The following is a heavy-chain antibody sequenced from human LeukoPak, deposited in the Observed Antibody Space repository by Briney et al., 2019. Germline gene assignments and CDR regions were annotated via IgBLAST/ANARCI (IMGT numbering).Heavy chain of an antibody. CDR2: ISTSGSI. CDR1: GLTFSSYE. J-gene: IGHJ3*01. Sequence: GGSLRLSCAASGLTFSSYEMNWVRQAPGKGLEWLSQISTSGSIYYADSVEGRFTISRDNTKNSLYLQMNSLGVEDTAVCYCARRFDLWGQGTRVTVSS. CDR3: ARRFDL. V-gene: IGHV3-48*03.